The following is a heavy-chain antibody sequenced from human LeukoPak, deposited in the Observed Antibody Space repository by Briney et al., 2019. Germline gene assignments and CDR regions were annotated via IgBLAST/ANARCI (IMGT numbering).Heavy chain of an antibody. CDR1: GGSFSGYY. D-gene: IGHD2-15*01. Sequence: SETLSLTCAVYGGSFSGYYWSWIRQPPGKGLEWIGEINHSGSTNYNPSLKSRVTISVDTSENQFSLKLSSVTAADTAVYYCARGPSVVVAADYWGQGTLVTVSS. CDR3: ARGPSVVVAADY. J-gene: IGHJ4*02. CDR2: INHSGST. V-gene: IGHV4-34*01.